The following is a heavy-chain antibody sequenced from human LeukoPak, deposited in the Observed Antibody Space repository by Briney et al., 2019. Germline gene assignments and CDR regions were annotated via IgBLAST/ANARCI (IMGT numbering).Heavy chain of an antibody. CDR1: GFTFSSYE. Sequence: PGGSLRLSCAASGFTFSSYEMNWVRQAPGKGLEWVSYISSSGSTIYYADSVKGRFTISRDNAKNSLYLQMNSLRAEDTAVYYCARVTGGWIQLWCDYWGQGTLVTVSS. J-gene: IGHJ4*02. V-gene: IGHV3-48*03. CDR3: ARVTGGWIQLWCDY. D-gene: IGHD5-18*01. CDR2: ISSSGSTI.